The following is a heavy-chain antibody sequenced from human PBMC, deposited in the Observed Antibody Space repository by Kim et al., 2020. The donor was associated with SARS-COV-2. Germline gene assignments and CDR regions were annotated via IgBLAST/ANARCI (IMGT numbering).Heavy chain of an antibody. V-gene: IGHV3-73*01. CDR3: TSVPATTSDFWDASD. CDR1: GFTFSGSA. J-gene: IGHJ3*02. Sequence: GGSLRLSCAASGFTFSGSAIHWVRQASGKGLAWVGRIRSKANSYATTYAASVRGRISISRDDSKHTAYLHMNNLKNEDMAEYYCTSVPATTSDFWDASD. CDR2: IRSKANSYAT. D-gene: IGHD1-1*01.